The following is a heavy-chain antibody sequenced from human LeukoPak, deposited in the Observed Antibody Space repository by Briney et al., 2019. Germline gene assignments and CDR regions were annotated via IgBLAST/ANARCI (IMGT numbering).Heavy chain of an antibody. D-gene: IGHD2-2*01. Sequence: PGGSLRLSCAASGFTFSSYGMHWVRQAPGKGLEWVAFIRYDGSNKNYADSAKGRFTISRDNSKNTLYLQMNSLRAEDTAVYYCAKGREDIVVVPAALDYWGQGTLVTVSS. CDR2: IRYDGSNK. V-gene: IGHV3-30*02. CDR3: AKGREDIVVVPAALDY. J-gene: IGHJ4*02. CDR1: GFTFSSYG.